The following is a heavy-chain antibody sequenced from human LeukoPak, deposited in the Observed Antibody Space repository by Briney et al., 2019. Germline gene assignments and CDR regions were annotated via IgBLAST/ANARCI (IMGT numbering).Heavy chain of an antibody. D-gene: IGHD1-20*01. Sequence: GRSLRLSCAASGFTFSSYGMHWVRQAPGKGLEWVAVIWYDGGNKYYADSVKGRFTISRDNSKNTLYLQMNSLRAEDTAVYYCARDRYNWNADFDYWGQGTPVTVSS. CDR2: IWYDGGNK. J-gene: IGHJ4*02. CDR1: GFTFSSYG. CDR3: ARDRYNWNADFDY. V-gene: IGHV3-33*01.